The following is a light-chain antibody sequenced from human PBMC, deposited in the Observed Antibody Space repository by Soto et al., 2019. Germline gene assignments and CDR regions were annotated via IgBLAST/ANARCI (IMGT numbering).Light chain of an antibody. J-gene: IGKJ3*01. CDR3: QKYYSAPFFT. Sequence: DIQMTQSPSSLSASVGDRVTITCRASQGISNYVAWYQQRPGKAPKLLIYTASTLQSGAPSPCSGSESGTDFTLPISGLQPEDVVTYYCQKYYSAPFFTFGPGTKVEIK. CDR2: TAS. CDR1: QGISNY. V-gene: IGKV1-27*01.